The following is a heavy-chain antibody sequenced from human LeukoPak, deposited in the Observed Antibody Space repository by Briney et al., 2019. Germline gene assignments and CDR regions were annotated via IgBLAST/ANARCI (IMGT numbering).Heavy chain of an antibody. D-gene: IGHD3-3*01. CDR2: IYFTGST. CDR3: ARTTYYDFWSGYYTNAGSWFDP. V-gene: IGHV4-39*01. Sequence: SETLSLTCTVSGDSISSSIYYWGWIRQPPGKGLEWIGSIYFTGSTSYNPSLKTRVTISADTSKNQFSLKLSSVTAADTAVYYCARTTYYDFWSGYYTNAGSWFDPWGQGTLVTVSS. CDR1: GDSISSSIYY. J-gene: IGHJ5*02.